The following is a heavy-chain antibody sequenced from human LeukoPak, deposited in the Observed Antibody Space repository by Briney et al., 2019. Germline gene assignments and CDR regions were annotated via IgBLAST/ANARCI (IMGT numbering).Heavy chain of an antibody. V-gene: IGHV1-18*01. CDR1: GYTFTSYG. Sequence: ASVKVSCKASGYTFTSYGISWVRQAPGQGLEWMGWISAYNGNTNYAQKLQGRVTMTTDTSTSTAYMELRSLRSDDTAVYYCARDLRYRGIAARTGMDVWGQGTTVTVS. D-gene: IGHD6-6*01. J-gene: IGHJ6*02. CDR2: ISAYNGNT. CDR3: ARDLRYRGIAARTGMDV.